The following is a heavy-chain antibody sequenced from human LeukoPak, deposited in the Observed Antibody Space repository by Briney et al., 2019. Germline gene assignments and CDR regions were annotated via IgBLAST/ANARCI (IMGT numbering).Heavy chain of an antibody. D-gene: IGHD4-23*01. J-gene: IGHJ4*02. CDR2: IYHSGST. CDR3: ARDPGDGGNSW. V-gene: IGHV4-38-2*02. CDR1: GYSISSGYY. Sequence: SETLSLTCTVFGYSISSGYYWGWIRQPPGKGLEWIGSIYHSGSTYYNPSLKSRVTISVDTSKNQFSLKLSSVTAADTAVYYCARDPGDGGNSWWGQGTLVTVSS.